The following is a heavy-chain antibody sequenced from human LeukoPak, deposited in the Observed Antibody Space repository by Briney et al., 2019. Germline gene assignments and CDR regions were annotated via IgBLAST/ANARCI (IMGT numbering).Heavy chain of an antibody. J-gene: IGHJ6*02. D-gene: IGHD3-10*01. CDR1: GGSISSGGYY. Sequence: PSETLSLTCTVSGGSISSGGYYWSWIRQHPGKGLEWIGYIYYSGSTYYNPSLKSRVTISVDTSKNQFSLKLSSVTAADTAVYYCARDKRGENHYGSGSYYKGPTGGMDVWGQGTTVTVSS. CDR2: IYYSGST. V-gene: IGHV4-31*03. CDR3: ARDKRGENHYGSGSYYKGPTGGMDV.